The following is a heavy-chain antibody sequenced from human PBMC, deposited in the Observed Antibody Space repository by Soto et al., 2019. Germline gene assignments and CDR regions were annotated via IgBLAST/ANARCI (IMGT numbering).Heavy chain of an antibody. CDR3: ARDHCGGDCYTSGPHNWFDP. Sequence: SELLSLTRTVAGGSSSSYDCSWIRQPQGKGLAWIGYIYDSGSTNYNPSLKSRVTISVDTSKNQFSLKLSSVTAADTAVYYCARDHCGGDCYTSGPHNWFDPGGQGTLVTVSS. J-gene: IGHJ5*02. CDR1: GGSSSSYD. CDR2: IYDSGST. D-gene: IGHD2-21*02. V-gene: IGHV4-59*01.